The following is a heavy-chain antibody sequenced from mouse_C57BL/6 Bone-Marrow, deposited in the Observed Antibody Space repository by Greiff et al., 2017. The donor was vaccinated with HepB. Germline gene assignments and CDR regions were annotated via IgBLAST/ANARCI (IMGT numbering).Heavy chain of an antibody. Sequence: VQLQQPGAELAKPGASVKLSCKASGYTFTSYWMHWVKQRPGQGLEWIGYIDPSSGYTKYNQKFKDKATLTADKSSSTAYMQLSSLTYEDSAVYYCAREEIYAGYDGRFDYWGQGTTLTVSS. V-gene: IGHV1-7*01. D-gene: IGHD2-2*01. CDR1: GYTFTSYW. J-gene: IGHJ2*01. CDR3: AREEIYAGYDGRFDY. CDR2: IDPSSGYT.